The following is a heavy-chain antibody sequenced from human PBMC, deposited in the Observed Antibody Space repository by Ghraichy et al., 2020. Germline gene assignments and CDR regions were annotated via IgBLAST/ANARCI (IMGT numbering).Heavy chain of an antibody. V-gene: IGHV4-38-2*01. Sequence: SETLSLTCAVSGYSISSAYYWGWIRQPPGKGLEWIGSLYHSGSTYYNPSLKSRVTISVDTSKNQFSLKLNSVTAAATAVYYCAGISDYLNYWGQGALVTVSS. J-gene: IGHJ4*02. CDR1: GYSISSAYY. D-gene: IGHD3-10*01. CDR3: AGISDYLNY. CDR2: LYHSGST.